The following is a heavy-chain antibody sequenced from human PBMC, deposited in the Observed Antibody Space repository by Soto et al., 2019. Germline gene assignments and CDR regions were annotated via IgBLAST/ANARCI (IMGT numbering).Heavy chain of an antibody. V-gene: IGHV3-21*01. CDR3: ARDPLNTMVRGVLDY. D-gene: IGHD3-10*01. J-gene: IGHJ4*02. CDR2: ISSSSSYI. Sequence: GGSLRLSCAASGFTFSSYSMNWVRQAPGKGLEWVSSISSSSSYIYYADSVKGRFTISRDNAKNSLYLQMNSLRAEDTAVYYCARDPLNTMVRGVLDYWGQGTLVTVSS. CDR1: GFTFSSYS.